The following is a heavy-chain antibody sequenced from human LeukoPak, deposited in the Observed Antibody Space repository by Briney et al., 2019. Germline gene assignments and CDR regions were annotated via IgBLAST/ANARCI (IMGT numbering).Heavy chain of an antibody. CDR2: IKQDGSEK. D-gene: IGHD3-22*01. CDR1: GFTFSSYW. CDR3: ARGGDSSGYFFDY. Sequence: GGSLRLSCAASGFTFSSYWMSWVRQAPGKGLEWVANIKQDGSEKYYVGSVKGRFTISRDNSKNTLYLQMNSLRAEDTAVYYCARGGDSSGYFFDYWGQGTLVTVSS. J-gene: IGHJ4*02. V-gene: IGHV3-7*01.